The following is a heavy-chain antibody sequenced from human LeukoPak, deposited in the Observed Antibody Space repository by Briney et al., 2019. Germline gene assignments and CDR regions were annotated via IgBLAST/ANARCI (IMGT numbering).Heavy chain of an antibody. CDR2: INPSGGST. CDR3: ARGHYESSGYYLGY. Sequence: ASVKVSCKVSGYTLAELSMHWVRQAPGKGLEWMGIINPSGGSTSYAQKFQGRVTMTRDTSTSTVYMELSSLRSEDTAVYYCARGHYESSGYYLGYWGQGTLATVSS. CDR1: GYTLAELS. J-gene: IGHJ4*02. V-gene: IGHV1-46*01. D-gene: IGHD3-22*01.